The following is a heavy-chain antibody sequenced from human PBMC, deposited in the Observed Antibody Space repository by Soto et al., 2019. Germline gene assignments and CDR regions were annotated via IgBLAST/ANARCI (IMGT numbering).Heavy chain of an antibody. D-gene: IGHD2-15*01. CDR1: GGTFSSYT. V-gene: IGHV1-69*04. CDR2: IIPILGIA. CDR3: ARDPGYCSGGSCPPDY. Sequence: ASVKVSCKASGGTFSSYTISWVRQAPGQGLEWMGRIIPILGIANYAQKFQGRVTITADKSTSTAYMELSSLRSEDTAVYYCARDPGYCSGGSCPPDYWGQGTLVTVSS. J-gene: IGHJ4*02.